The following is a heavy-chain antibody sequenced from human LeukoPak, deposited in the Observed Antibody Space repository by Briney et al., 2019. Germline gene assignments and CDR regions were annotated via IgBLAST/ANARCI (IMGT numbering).Heavy chain of an antibody. CDR2: ISSSSSYI. Sequence: PGGSLRLSCAASAFTFSSYSMNWVRQAPGKGLEWVSSISSSSSYIYYADSVKGRFTISRDNAKNSLYLQMNSLRAEDTAVYYCARVLGYYDSSGTLDYWGQGTLVTVSS. D-gene: IGHD3-22*01. CDR3: ARVLGYYDSSGTLDY. CDR1: AFTFSSYS. J-gene: IGHJ4*02. V-gene: IGHV3-21*01.